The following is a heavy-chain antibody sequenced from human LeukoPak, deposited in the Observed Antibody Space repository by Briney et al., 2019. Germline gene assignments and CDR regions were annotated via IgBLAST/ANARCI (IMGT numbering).Heavy chain of an antibody. D-gene: IGHD3-10*01. J-gene: IGHJ4*02. Sequence: PGGSLRLPCAASGFTLNSYWMSWVRQAPGKGLEWVANIDPDGSEKQYGDSVKGRFTTSRDNAKNSLYLQMNSLRAEDTAIYYCARIYYFGDNNWRYFDNWGQGTLVTVSS. CDR3: ARIYYFGDNNWRYFDN. CDR2: IDPDGSEK. CDR1: GFTLNSYW. V-gene: IGHV3-7*01.